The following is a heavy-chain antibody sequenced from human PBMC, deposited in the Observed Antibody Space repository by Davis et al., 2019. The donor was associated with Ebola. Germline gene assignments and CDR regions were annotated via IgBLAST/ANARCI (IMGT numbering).Heavy chain of an antibody. J-gene: IGHJ6*04. Sequence: GESLKISCEASGFTFSSSWMSWVRQAPGKGLEWVAVIWYDGSNKYYADSVKGRFTISRDNSKNTLYLQMDSLRVEDTAVYYCARRATVTYYALDVWGKGTTVTVSS. CDR2: IWYDGSNK. CDR3: ARRATVTYYALDV. D-gene: IGHD4-17*01. V-gene: IGHV3-33*08. CDR1: GFTFSSSW.